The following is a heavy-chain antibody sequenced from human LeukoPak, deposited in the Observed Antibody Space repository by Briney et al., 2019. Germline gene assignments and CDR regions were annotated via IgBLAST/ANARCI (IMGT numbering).Heavy chain of an antibody. Sequence: PGGSLRLSCAASGFTFSSYEMNWVRQAPGKGLEWVSYISSSGSTIYYTDSVKGRFTISRDNAKNSLYLQMNSLRAEDTAVYYCARFESAYDYVWGSSYSQFDYWGQGTLVTVSS. J-gene: IGHJ4*02. CDR2: ISSSGSTI. CDR3: ARFESAYDYVWGSSYSQFDY. D-gene: IGHD3-16*01. CDR1: GFTFSSYE. V-gene: IGHV3-48*03.